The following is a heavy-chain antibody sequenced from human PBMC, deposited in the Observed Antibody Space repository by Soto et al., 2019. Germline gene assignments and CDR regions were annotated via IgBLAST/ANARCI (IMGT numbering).Heavy chain of an antibody. CDR3: ASERDGLNLNWFDL. CDR2: IYSGGST. V-gene: IGHV3-53*02. Sequence: EVQVVETGGGLIQPGGSLRLSCAVSGFTVSSNYMSWVRQPPGKGPEWVSDIYSGGSTYYADSVKGRFTISRDNSKNTLYLQMNSQRAEDTAVYYCASERDGLNLNWFDLWGQGTLVTVSS. J-gene: IGHJ5*02. CDR1: GFTVSSNY.